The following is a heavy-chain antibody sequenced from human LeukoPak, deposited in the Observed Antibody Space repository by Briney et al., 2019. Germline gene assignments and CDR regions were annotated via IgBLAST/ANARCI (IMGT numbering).Heavy chain of an antibody. Sequence: SEPLSLTCTVSGDSISSYYWSWIRQPTGKGLEWIGYIYYSGSTNYNPSLKSRVTISVDTSKNQFSLKLSSVTAADTAVYYCARVYCSGGSCYSDYLGQGTLVTVSS. J-gene: IGHJ4*02. V-gene: IGHV4-59*01. CDR3: ARVYCSGGSCYSDY. CDR2: IYYSGST. CDR1: GDSISSYY. D-gene: IGHD2-15*01.